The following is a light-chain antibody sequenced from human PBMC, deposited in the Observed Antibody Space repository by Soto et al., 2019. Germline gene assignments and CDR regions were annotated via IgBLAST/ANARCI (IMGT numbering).Light chain of an antibody. CDR1: QSVSSTY. Sequence: EVVLTQSPDTLSLSPGERATLSCRAGQSVSSTYLSWYHQKPGQAPRLLIYGASSRATGIPDRFSGSGSGTDFTLTISRLEPEDFAVYYCQYKGAFGLGTKVEVK. CDR2: GAS. J-gene: IGKJ1*01. V-gene: IGKV3-20*01. CDR3: QYKGA.